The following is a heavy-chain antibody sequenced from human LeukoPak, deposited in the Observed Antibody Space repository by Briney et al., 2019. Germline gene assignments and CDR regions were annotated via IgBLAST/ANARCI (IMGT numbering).Heavy chain of an antibody. Sequence: APVKVSCKASGYTFTGYYMHWVRQAPGQGFEWLGWITPNSGGTNYAQKFQGRVTMTRDTSISTAYMELSRLRSDDTAVYYCARDWPYYDSSGYEEYYFDYWGQGTLVTVSS. CDR1: GYTFTGYY. CDR2: ITPNSGGT. CDR3: ARDWPYYDSSGYEEYYFDY. V-gene: IGHV1-2*02. J-gene: IGHJ4*02. D-gene: IGHD3-22*01.